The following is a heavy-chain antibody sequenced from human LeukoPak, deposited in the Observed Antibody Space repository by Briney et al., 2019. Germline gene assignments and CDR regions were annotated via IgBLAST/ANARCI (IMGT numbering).Heavy chain of an antibody. CDR1: GGSNSSYY. CDR3: AREVGGGDRSAFDI. Sequence: SETLSLTCTVSGGSNSSYYWSWIRQPPGKGLEWIGYIYYSGSTNYNPSLKSRVTISVDTSKNQFSLKLSSVTAADTAVYYCAREVGGGDRSAFDIWGQGTMVTVSS. CDR2: IYYSGST. J-gene: IGHJ3*02. D-gene: IGHD2-21*02. V-gene: IGHV4-59*01.